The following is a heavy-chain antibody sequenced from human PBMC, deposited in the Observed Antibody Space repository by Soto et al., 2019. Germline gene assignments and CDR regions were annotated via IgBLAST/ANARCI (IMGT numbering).Heavy chain of an antibody. CDR2: IYRDDDK. CDR3: AHRRGVVGHYAMDV. J-gene: IGHJ6*02. V-gene: IGHV2-5*02. D-gene: IGHD2-2*01. CDR1: GFSLNTSGVG. Sequence: QITLKESGPTLVKPTQTLTLTCTFSGFSLNTSGVGVGWIRQPPGKALEWLALIYRDDDKRYSPSLKSRLTITKDTSKNQVVLTMTNMDPVDTATYYCAHRRGVVGHYAMDVWGQGTTVTVSS.